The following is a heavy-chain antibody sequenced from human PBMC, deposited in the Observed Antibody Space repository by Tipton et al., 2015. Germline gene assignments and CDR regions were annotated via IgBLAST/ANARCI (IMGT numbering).Heavy chain of an antibody. Sequence: TLSLTCTVSGGSISSGDYYWYWIRQHPGKGLEWIGYIYSSGSTYYNPSLKSRVTISVDTSKNQFSLKLTSVTAADTAIYYCARAGGTSGSFYWGQGTLVTVSS. J-gene: IGHJ4*02. CDR1: GGSISSGDYY. D-gene: IGHD3-10*01. V-gene: IGHV4-30-4*08. CDR3: ARAGGTSGSFY. CDR2: IYSSGST.